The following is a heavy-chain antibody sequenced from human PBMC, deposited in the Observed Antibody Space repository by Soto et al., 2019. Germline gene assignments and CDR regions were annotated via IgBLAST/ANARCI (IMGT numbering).Heavy chain of an antibody. J-gene: IGHJ4*02. Sequence: PSETLSLTCTVSGGSVSSGSYYWSWIRQHPGRGLEWIGYIYYSGSTYYHRSLKSRASMFIDTSKNQFSLKLNSVTAADTAIYYCARHYRNAWYWLCDSWGQGTLVTVSS. CDR3: ARHYRNAWYWLCDS. CDR2: IYYSGST. V-gene: IGHV4-31*03. D-gene: IGHD6-19*01. CDR1: GGSVSSGSYY.